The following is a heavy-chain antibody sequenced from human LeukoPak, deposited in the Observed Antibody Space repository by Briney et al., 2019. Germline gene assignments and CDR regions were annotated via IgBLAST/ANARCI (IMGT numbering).Heavy chain of an antibody. CDR2: MNPNSGNT. J-gene: IGHJ6*02. CDR3: ARGGTSSGWYTYYYYYYGMDV. CDR1: GYTFTSYD. V-gene: IGHV1-8*01. Sequence: ASVKVSCKASGYTFTSYDINWVRPATGQGLEWMGWMNPNSGNTGYAQKFQGRVTMTRNTSISTAYMELSSLRSEDTAVYYCARGGTSSGWYTYYYYYYGMDVWGQGTTVTVSS. D-gene: IGHD6-19*01.